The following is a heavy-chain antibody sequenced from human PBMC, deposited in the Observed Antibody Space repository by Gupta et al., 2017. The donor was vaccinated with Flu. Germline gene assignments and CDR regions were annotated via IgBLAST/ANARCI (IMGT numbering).Heavy chain of an antibody. J-gene: IGHJ5*02. CDR3: ARDHYKDIVGGPAAIVFDP. Sequence: EVQLVESGGGLVKTGGSMRLSCAASGFTFSSYSMSWVRQAPGKGLEWVSSISSSSSYIYYADSVKGRCTISRDNAKNSLYLQRNSRRAEDTAVYYWARDHYKDIVGGPAAIVFDPWGQGTLVTVSS. D-gene: IGHD2-2*01. CDR2: ISSSSSYI. CDR1: GFTFSSYS. V-gene: IGHV3-21*01.